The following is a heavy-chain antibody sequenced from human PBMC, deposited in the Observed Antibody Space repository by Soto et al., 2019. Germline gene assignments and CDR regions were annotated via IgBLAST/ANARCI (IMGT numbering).Heavy chain of an antibody. V-gene: IGHV1-69*06. J-gene: IGHJ5*02. CDR3: ARQGDTAMVNDWFDP. CDR2: IIPIFGTA. D-gene: IGHD5-18*01. Sequence: SVKVSCKASGGTFSSYAISWVRQAPGQGLEWMGGIIPIFGTANYAQKFQGQVTISADKSISTAYLQWSSLKASDTAMYYCARQGDTAMVNDWFDPWGQGTLVTVSS. CDR1: GGTFSSYA.